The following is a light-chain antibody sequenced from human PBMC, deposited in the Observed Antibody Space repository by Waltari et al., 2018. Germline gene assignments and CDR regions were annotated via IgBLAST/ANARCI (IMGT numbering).Light chain of an antibody. CDR3: QQYGSSTWT. J-gene: IGKJ1*01. Sequence: EIVLTQSPGTLSLSPGERATLSCRASQSVSSSYLAWYQQRPGQAPRLLIYGASSRATGIPDRFRGRGSGTDFTLTISRLEPEDFAVYYCQQYGSSTWTFGRGTKVEIK. CDR1: QSVSSSY. CDR2: GAS. V-gene: IGKV3-20*01.